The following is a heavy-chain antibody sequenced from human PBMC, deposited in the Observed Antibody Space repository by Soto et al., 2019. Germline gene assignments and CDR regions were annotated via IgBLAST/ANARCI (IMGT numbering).Heavy chain of an antibody. CDR3: AKDISPRWLVPDY. J-gene: IGHJ4*02. V-gene: IGHV3-9*03. Sequence: ESGGGLVQPGRSLRLSCAASGFTFDDYAMHWVRQAPGKGLEWVSGISWNSGSIGYADSVKGRFTISRDNAKNSLYLQMNSLRAEDMALYYCAKDISPRWLVPDYWGQGTLVTVSS. D-gene: IGHD6-19*01. CDR1: GFTFDDYA. CDR2: ISWNSGSI.